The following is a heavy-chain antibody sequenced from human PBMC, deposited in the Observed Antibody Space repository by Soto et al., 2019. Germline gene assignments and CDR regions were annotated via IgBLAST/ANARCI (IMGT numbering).Heavy chain of an antibody. Sequence: QVQLVQSGAEMKQPGSSVKVSCQSSGGTFNTYAMNWVRQAPGQGPEWMGDISPMFGAANYAPKFQGRVTITAAESTGTSYMQSRSLTSEDTALYFCAREVQVHTAAFVYWGPGTLVTVPS. D-gene: IGHD3-10*01. V-gene: IGHV1-69*19. CDR2: ISPMFGAA. J-gene: IGHJ4*02. CDR1: GGTFNTYA. CDR3: AREVQVHTAAFVY.